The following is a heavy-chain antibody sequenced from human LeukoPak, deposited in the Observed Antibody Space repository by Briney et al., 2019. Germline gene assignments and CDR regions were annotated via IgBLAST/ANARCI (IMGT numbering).Heavy chain of an antibody. D-gene: IGHD5-18*01. CDR1: GYALTDHG. V-gene: IGHV1-18*04. CDR3: ARVPNTRNTYGYNDK. Sequence: ASVKVSCTASGYALTDHGVNWVRQAPGQGLEWRGWISGYKGHTRYAQEFQGGVMVTTDRSTNTAYLELRSLRSDDTAVYYCARVPNTRNTYGYNDKWGQGTLVTVSS. J-gene: IGHJ4*02. CDR2: ISGYKGHT.